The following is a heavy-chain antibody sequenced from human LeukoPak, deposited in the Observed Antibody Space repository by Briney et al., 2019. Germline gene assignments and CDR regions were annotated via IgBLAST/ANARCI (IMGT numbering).Heavy chain of an antibody. CDR3: ARGGYPNSKFDY. CDR1: GFTFSSYA. CDR2: ISDSSGST. J-gene: IGHJ4*02. Sequence: GGSLTLSCAASGFTFSSYAMTWVRQAPGKGLEWVSGISDSSGSTYYADSVKGRFAVSRDNSKNTLYLQMNSLRRGDTATYYCARGGYPNSKFDYWGQGTLVTVSS. D-gene: IGHD6-13*01. V-gene: IGHV3-23*01.